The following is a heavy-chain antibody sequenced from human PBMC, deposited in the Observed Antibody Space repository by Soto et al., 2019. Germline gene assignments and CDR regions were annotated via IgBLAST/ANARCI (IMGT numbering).Heavy chain of an antibody. CDR3: ARTYSSSWYYRSAEYFQH. V-gene: IGHV4-34*01. Sequence: PSETLSLTSAVYGGSFSGYYWGWIRQPPGKGLEWIGEINHSGSTNYNPSLKSRVTISVDTSKNQFSLKLSSVTAADTAVYYCARTYSSSWYYRSAEYFQHWGQGTLVTVSS. D-gene: IGHD6-13*01. J-gene: IGHJ1*01. CDR2: INHSGST. CDR1: GGSFSGYY.